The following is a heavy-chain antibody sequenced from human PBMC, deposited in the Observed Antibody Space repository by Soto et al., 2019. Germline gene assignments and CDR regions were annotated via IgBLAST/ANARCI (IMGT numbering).Heavy chain of an antibody. CDR2: INPDGSRT. V-gene: IGHV3-74*01. Sequence: EVQLVESGGGLVQPGGSLRLSCAASGFTFSNYWMHWVRQAPGKGLMWVSRINPDGSRTTYADSVKGRFAISRDNAKNTLYLQMNSLRADDTSVCYCATVKLGSYDWFDPWGQGTLVTVSS. CDR1: GFTFSNYW. D-gene: IGHD3-16*01. CDR3: ATVKLGSYDWFDP. J-gene: IGHJ5*02.